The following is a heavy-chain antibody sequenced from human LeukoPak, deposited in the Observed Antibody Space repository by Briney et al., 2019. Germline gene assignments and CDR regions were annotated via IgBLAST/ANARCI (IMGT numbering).Heavy chain of an antibody. J-gene: IGHJ6*03. CDR2: MNPNSGNT. V-gene: IGHV1-8*01. Sequence: HAASVKVSCKASGYTFTSYDINWVRQATGQGLEWMGWMNPNSGNTGYAQKFQGRVTMTRNTSISTAYMELSSLRSEDTAVYYCARGRDSRHRGNYYYYMDVWGKGTTVTVSS. D-gene: IGHD3-10*01. CDR1: GYTFTSYD. CDR3: ARGRDSRHRGNYYYYMDV.